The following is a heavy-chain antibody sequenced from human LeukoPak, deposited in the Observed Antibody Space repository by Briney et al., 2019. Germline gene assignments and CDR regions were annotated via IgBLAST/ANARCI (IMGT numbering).Heavy chain of an antibody. Sequence: PGGSLRLSCAASGLTFSSYVMSWVRQAPGKGLEWVSSISSSSSYIYYADSVKGRFTISRDDAKNSLYLQMNSLRAEDTAVYYCARYGIVGATGYWGQGTLVTVSS. CDR1: GLTFSSYV. CDR2: ISSSSSYI. D-gene: IGHD1-26*01. J-gene: IGHJ4*02. CDR3: ARYGIVGATGY. V-gene: IGHV3-21*01.